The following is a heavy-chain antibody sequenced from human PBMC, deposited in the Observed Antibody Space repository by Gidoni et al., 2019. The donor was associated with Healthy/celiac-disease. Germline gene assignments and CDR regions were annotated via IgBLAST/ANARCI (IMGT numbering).Heavy chain of an antibody. J-gene: IGHJ3*02. Sequence: EVQLLESGGGLVQPGGSLRLSCAASGFTFSSYALSWVRQAPGKGLEWVSAISGSGGSTSYADSVKGRFTISRDNSKNTLYLQMNSLRAEDTAVYYCAKVGGHNNIVVVTAMEDAFDIWGQGTMVTVSS. V-gene: IGHV3-23*01. CDR3: AKVGGHNNIVVVTAMEDAFDI. D-gene: IGHD2-21*02. CDR1: GFTFSSYA. CDR2: ISGSGGST.